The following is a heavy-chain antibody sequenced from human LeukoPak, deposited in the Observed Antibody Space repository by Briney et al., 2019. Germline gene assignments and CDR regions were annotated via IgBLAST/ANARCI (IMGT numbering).Heavy chain of an antibody. D-gene: IGHD5-12*01. Sequence: ASVKVSCKVSGYTLTELSMHWVRQAPGKGLEWMGGFDPEDGETIYAQKFQGRVTMTEDTSTDTAYMEPSSLRSEDTAVYYCATAGDSGYDPFDYWGQGTLVTVSS. CDR2: FDPEDGET. V-gene: IGHV1-24*01. J-gene: IGHJ4*02. CDR1: GYTLTELS. CDR3: ATAGDSGYDPFDY.